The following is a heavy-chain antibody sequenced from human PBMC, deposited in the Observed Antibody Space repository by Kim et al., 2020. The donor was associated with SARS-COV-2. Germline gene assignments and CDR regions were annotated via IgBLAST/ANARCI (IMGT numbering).Heavy chain of an antibody. CDR2: IGRKANNYAT. CDR3: TTHYTNSPTAYGMDV. CDR1: GVTLSDSN. Sequence: GGSLRLSCAGSGVTLSDSNIHWVRQASGKGLEWVGRIGRKANNYATAYGAPMKGRFTISRDDSKNTAYLQMNSLKTEDTALYYCTTHYTNSPTAYGMDVWGQGTTVTVS. V-gene: IGHV3-73*01. J-gene: IGHJ6*02. D-gene: IGHD2-8*01.